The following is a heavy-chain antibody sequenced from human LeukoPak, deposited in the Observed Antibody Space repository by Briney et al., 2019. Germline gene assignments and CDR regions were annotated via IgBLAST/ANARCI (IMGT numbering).Heavy chain of an antibody. CDR1: GGTFSSYA. J-gene: IGHJ4*02. CDR2: IIPILGIA. Sequence: VASVKVSCKASGGTFSSYAISWVRQAPGQGLEWMGRIIPILGIANYAQKFQGRVTITADKSTNTAYMELSSLRSEDTAVYYCARDRGRRGYSYGYSDYWGQGTLVTVSS. D-gene: IGHD5-18*01. V-gene: IGHV1-69*04. CDR3: ARDRGRRGYSYGYSDY.